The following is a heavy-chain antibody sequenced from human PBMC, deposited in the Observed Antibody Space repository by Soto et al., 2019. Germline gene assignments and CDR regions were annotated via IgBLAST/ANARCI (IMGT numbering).Heavy chain of an antibody. CDR3: AHSATLWFGELLQSGTNNWFDP. D-gene: IGHD3-10*01. V-gene: IGHV2-5*02. J-gene: IGHJ5*02. CDR1: GFSLSTSGVG. Sequence: QITLKESGPTLVKPTQTLTLTCTFSGFSLSTSGVGVGWIRQPPGKALEWLALIYWDDDKRYSPSLKSRLTITKDTSKTQVVLTMPNMDPVDTATYYCAHSATLWFGELLQSGTNNWFDPWGQGTLVTVSS. CDR2: IYWDDDK.